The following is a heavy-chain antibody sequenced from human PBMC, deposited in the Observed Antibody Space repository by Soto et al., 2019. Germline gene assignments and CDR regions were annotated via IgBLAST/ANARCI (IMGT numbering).Heavy chain of an antibody. J-gene: IGHJ4*02. V-gene: IGHV6-1*01. CDR2: TYFRSKWYN. Sequence: PSQTLSLTCAISGDSVSSDSVAWSWIRQSPSRGLEWLGRTYFRSKWYNEYAVSVKSRITINSDTSRNQFSLQLKSATPEDTAVYYCARAERSGSYHNWGQGTLVIVSS. D-gene: IGHD3-10*01. CDR1: GDSVSSDSVA. CDR3: ARAERSGSYHN.